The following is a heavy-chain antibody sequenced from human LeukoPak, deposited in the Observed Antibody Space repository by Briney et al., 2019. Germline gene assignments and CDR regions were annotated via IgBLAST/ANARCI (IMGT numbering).Heavy chain of an antibody. CDR3: ASRRSGWPNDAFDI. CDR1: GFIFGGFT. Sequence: GGSLRLSCAGSGFIFGGFTMNWVRQAPGKGLEWLSYISPSGENRLYADSVKGRFSISRDNAENSVYLQMDSLRAEDTAVYYCASRRSGWPNDAFDIWGQGTMVTVTS. J-gene: IGHJ3*02. D-gene: IGHD6-19*01. V-gene: IGHV3-48*01. CDR2: ISPSGENR.